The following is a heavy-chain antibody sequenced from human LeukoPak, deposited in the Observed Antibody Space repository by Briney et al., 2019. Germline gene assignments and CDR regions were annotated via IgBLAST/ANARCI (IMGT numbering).Heavy chain of an antibody. CDR2: ISGSGGST. Sequence: GGSLRLSCAASGFTFSSYAMSWLRQAPGKGLEWVSAISGSGGSTYYADSVKGRFTISRDNSKNTLYLQMNSLRAEDTAVYYCCITMVRGGRLDAFDIWGQGTMVTVSS. D-gene: IGHD3-10*01. V-gene: IGHV3-23*01. J-gene: IGHJ3*02. CDR1: GFTFSSYA. CDR3: CITMVRGGRLDAFDI.